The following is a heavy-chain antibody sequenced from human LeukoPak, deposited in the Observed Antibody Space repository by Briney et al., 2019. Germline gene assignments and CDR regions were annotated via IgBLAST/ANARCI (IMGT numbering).Heavy chain of an antibody. Sequence: GASVKVSCKASGYSFTGYYMHWVRQAPGQGLEWVGWINPKNGGTKCVQKFQGRVTMTRDMSISTAYMDLSSLRSDDTAVYYCVGALLVPSHWAFDIWGQGTLVTVSS. J-gene: IGHJ3*02. CDR3: VGALLVPSHWAFDI. CDR1: GYSFTGYY. V-gene: IGHV1-2*02. D-gene: IGHD2-8*01. CDR2: INPKNGGT.